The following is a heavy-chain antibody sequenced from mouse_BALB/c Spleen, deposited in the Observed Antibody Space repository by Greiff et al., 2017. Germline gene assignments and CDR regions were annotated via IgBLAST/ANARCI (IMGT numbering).Heavy chain of an antibody. V-gene: IGHV1-4*01. D-gene: IGHD1-1*01. Sequence: QVQLQQSGAELARPGASVKMSCKASGYTFTSYTMHWVKQRPGQGLEWIGYINTSSGYTNYNQKFKDKATLTADKSSSTAYMQLSSLTSEDSAVYYCARSGYGSSYGAYWGQGTLVTVSA. CDR2: INTSSGYT. CDR3: ARSGYGSSYGAY. CDR1: GYTFTSYT. J-gene: IGHJ3*01.